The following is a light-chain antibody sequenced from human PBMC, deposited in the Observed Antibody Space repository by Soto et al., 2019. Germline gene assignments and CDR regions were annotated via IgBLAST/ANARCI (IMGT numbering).Light chain of an antibody. Sequence: QSALTQPASVSGAPGQASTISCTGTSSDVGGYNSVSWYQQHTGKAPKLMIYDVSNRPSGVSNRFSGSKSANTASLTISGLLAEDEADYYCASYTSSSTLYVFGTGTKVTVL. CDR2: DVS. V-gene: IGLV2-14*03. CDR3: ASYTSSSTLYV. J-gene: IGLJ1*01. CDR1: SSDVGGYNS.